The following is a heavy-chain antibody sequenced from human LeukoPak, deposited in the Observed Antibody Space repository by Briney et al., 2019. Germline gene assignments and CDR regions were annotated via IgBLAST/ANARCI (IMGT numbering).Heavy chain of an antibody. D-gene: IGHD3-3*01. J-gene: IGHJ4*02. V-gene: IGHV4-59*08. Sequence: SETLSLTCTVSGGSISSYYWSWIRQPPGKGLEWIGYIYYSGSTNYNPSLKSRVTISVDTSKNQFSLKLSSVTAAGTAVYYCARLDLRGGPDYDFWSGYFDYWGQGTLVTVSS. CDR2: IYYSGST. CDR1: GGSISSYY. CDR3: ARLDLRGGPDYDFWSGYFDY.